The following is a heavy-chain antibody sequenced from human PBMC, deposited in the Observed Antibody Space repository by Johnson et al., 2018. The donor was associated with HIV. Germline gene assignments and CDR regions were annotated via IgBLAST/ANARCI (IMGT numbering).Heavy chain of an antibody. CDR2: IRYDGFNK. CDR1: GFTFSSYG. Sequence: QVQLVESGGGVVQPGGSLRLSCATSGFTFSSYGMHWVRQAPGKGLEWVAFIRYDGFNKYFADSVKGRFTISRDNSKNPLHLQMNSLRAEDTAVYYCAKGTHYSDSSGYWSNDAFDIWGQGTRVTVSS. CDR3: AKGTHYSDSSGYWSNDAFDI. J-gene: IGHJ3*02. V-gene: IGHV3-30*02. D-gene: IGHD3-22*01.